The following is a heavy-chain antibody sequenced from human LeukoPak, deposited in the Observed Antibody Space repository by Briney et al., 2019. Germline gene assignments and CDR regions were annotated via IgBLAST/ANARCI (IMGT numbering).Heavy chain of an antibody. Sequence: ASVKVSCKASGYTFTDYYVHWGRQAPGQGLEWMGRISPNSGGTNYAQKFRGRLTVTRDTSISTAYMELSSLRSDDTAVYYCAKNRAGDYADYWGQGTLVTVSS. CDR2: ISPNSGGT. CDR3: AKNRAGDYADY. V-gene: IGHV1-2*06. CDR1: GYTFTDYY. J-gene: IGHJ4*02. D-gene: IGHD4-17*01.